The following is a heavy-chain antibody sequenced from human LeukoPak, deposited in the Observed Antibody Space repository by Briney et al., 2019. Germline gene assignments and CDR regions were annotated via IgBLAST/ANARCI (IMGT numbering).Heavy chain of an antibody. CDR2: IYPGDSDT. V-gene: IGHV5-51*01. Sequence: GESLKISCKGSGYIFISYWIGWVRQMPGKGLEWMGIIYPGDSDTRYSPSFQSQVTISADKSISTAYLQWSSLKASDTAMYYCARRAANSPFDYWGQGALVTVSS. J-gene: IGHJ4*02. D-gene: IGHD2-21*01. CDR3: ARRAANSPFDY. CDR1: GYIFISYW.